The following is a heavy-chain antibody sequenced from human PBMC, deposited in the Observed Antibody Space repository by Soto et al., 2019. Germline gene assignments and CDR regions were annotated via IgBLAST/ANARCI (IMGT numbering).Heavy chain of an antibody. J-gene: IGHJ4*02. Sequence: GSLRLSCSASGFTFSSYAMHWVRQAPGKGLEYVSAISSNGGSTYYADSVKGRFTISRDNSKNTLYLQMSSLRAEDTAVYYCVKRSQGYGDPFDYWGQGTLVTVSS. D-gene: IGHD4-17*01. V-gene: IGHV3-64D*08. CDR3: VKRSQGYGDPFDY. CDR2: ISSNGGST. CDR1: GFTFSSYA.